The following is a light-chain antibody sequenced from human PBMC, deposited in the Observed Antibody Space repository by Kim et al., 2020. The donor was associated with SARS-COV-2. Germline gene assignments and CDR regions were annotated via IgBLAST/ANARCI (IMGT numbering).Light chain of an antibody. CDR2: EVS. J-gene: IGKJ2*03. V-gene: IGKV2D-29*01. CDR3: MQGLQRLYS. CDR1: QSVLHSDGKIS. Sequence: PSCISCKSSQSVLHSDGKISLYWYLQKPGQPPPLLIYEVSKRFSGVTERFRGCGSGTYLTLKMSRVKAEDVGLYYCMQGLQRLYSFGQGTRLEI.